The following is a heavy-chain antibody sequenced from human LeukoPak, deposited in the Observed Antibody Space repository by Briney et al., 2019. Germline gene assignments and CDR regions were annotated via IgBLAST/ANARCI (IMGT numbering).Heavy chain of an antibody. J-gene: IGHJ5*02. V-gene: IGHV3-48*03. Sequence: GGFLRLSCAVPGFSFSIYEMHWVRQAPGKGLEWVSSISSSGGTTHHADSVKGRFTISRDNAQNSLYLQMSNLRADDTAVYYCATLSVASSDVDHWGQGTLVSVSS. CDR3: ATLSVASSDVDH. CDR2: ISSSGGTT. CDR1: GFSFSIYE. D-gene: IGHD6-19*01.